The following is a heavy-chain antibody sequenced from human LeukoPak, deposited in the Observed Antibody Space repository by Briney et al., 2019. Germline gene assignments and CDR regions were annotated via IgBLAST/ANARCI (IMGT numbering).Heavy chain of an antibody. D-gene: IGHD3-3*01. Sequence: GGSLRLSCAASGFTFSSYAMHWVRQAPGKGLEWVAVISYDGSNKYYADSAKGRFTISRDNSKNTLYLQMNSLRAEDTAVYYCAAYGVVIPPTIWGQGTMVTVSS. CDR3: AAYGVVIPPTI. CDR1: GFTFSSYA. J-gene: IGHJ3*02. CDR2: ISYDGSNK. V-gene: IGHV3-30-3*01.